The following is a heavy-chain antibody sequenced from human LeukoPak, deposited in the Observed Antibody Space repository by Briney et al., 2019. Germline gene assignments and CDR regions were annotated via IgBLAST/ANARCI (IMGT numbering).Heavy chain of an antibody. CDR3: AKGIAVAGVLFDY. CDR2: IWYDGSNK. Sequence: GGPLRLSCAASGFTFSSYGMHWVRQAPGKGLEWVAVIWYDGSNKYYADSVKVRFTISRDNSKNTLYLQINSLRAEDTAVYYCAKGIAVAGVLFDYWGQGTLVTVSS. D-gene: IGHD6-19*01. J-gene: IGHJ4*02. CDR1: GFTFSSYG. V-gene: IGHV3-33*06.